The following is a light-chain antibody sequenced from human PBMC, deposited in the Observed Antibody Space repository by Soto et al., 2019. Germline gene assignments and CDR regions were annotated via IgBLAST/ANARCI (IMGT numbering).Light chain of an antibody. Sequence: QSALTQPPSASGSPGQSVTISCTGTSSDVGGYNYVSWYQQHPGKAPKLMIYEVSKRPSGVPDRFSGSKSGNTASLTVSGLQGEDEADYYCNSYAGSNNWVFGGGTKLTV. J-gene: IGLJ3*02. CDR1: SSDVGGYNY. CDR3: NSYAGSNNWV. V-gene: IGLV2-8*01. CDR2: EVS.